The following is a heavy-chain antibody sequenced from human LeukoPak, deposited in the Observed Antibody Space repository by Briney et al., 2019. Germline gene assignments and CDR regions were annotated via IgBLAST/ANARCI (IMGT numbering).Heavy chain of an antibody. V-gene: IGHV3-7*01. CDR3: ARIGGSVDVGWFFDY. CDR2: IKGDGSDK. D-gene: IGHD6-19*01. CDR1: GFTFINYW. J-gene: IGHJ4*02. Sequence: GGSLRLSCAASGFTFINYWMSWVRQAPGKGLEWVANIKGDGSDKLFLDSLRGRFTISRDNAKNSLHLQMNNLGAEDTAVYYCARIGGSVDVGWFFDYWGQGTLVTVS.